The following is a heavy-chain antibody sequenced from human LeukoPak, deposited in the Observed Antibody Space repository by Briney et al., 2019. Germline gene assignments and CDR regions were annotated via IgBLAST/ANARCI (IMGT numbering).Heavy chain of an antibody. CDR1: GFTFSSYA. D-gene: IGHD2-15*01. J-gene: IGHJ6*02. V-gene: IGHV3-30*18. CDR2: ISYDGSDK. Sequence: GRSLRLSCAASGFTFSSYAMHWVRQAPGKGLEWVAVISYDGSDKYYADSVKGRFTISRDNSKNTLYLQMNSLRVEDMAIYYCAKYGRSGYSSGMDVWGQGTAVTVSS. CDR3: AKYGRSGYSSGMDV.